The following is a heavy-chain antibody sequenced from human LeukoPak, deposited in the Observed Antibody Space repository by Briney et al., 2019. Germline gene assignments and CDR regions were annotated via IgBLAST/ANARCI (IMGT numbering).Heavy chain of an antibody. Sequence: ASVKISCKASGFKFTNCYFHWVRQAPGQGLERMGIINPSGGTTTYAQKFQGNITMTRDTSTSTVYMEMTSLTSEDTAVYYCASSKYSKSIWFDPWGQGTLVTVSS. V-gene: IGHV1-46*01. CDR1: GFKFTNCY. D-gene: IGHD1-26*01. CDR2: INPSGGTT. J-gene: IGHJ5*02. CDR3: ASSKYSKSIWFDP.